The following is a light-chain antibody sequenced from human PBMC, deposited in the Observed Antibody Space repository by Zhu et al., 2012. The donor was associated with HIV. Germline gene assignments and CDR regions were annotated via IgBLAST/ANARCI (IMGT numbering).Light chain of an antibody. CDR3: QQYGRSTT. Sequence: EIVLTQSPGTLSLSPGERATLSCRASQSVSNNYLAWYLQKPGQAPRLLIYGASSRATGIPDRFSSSGSGTDFTLTISRLEPEDFAVYYCQQYGRSTTFGGGTKVEIK. V-gene: IGKV3-20*01. CDR2: GAS. CDR1: QSVSNNY. J-gene: IGKJ4*01.